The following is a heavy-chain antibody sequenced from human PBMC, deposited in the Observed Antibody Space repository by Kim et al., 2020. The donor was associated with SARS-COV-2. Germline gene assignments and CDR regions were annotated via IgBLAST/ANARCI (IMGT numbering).Heavy chain of an antibody. J-gene: IGHJ6*02. Sequence: ASVKVSCKASGYTFTGYYMHWVRQAPGQGLEWMGWINPNSGGTNYAQKFQGRVTMTRDTSISTAYMELSRLRSDDTAVYYCARGETYSSSSSGLFYYYYGMDVWGQGTTVTVSS. CDR1: GYTFTGYY. V-gene: IGHV1-2*02. CDR3: ARGETYSSSSSGLFYYYYGMDV. CDR2: INPNSGGT. D-gene: IGHD6-6*01.